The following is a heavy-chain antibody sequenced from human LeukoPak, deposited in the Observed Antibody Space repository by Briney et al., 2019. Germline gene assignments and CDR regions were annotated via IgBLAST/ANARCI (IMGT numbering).Heavy chain of an antibody. V-gene: IGHV3-30*02. CDR1: GFTFSNYG. D-gene: IGHD3-16*02. CDR3: ARGSFLITFGGFIG. J-gene: IGHJ4*02. Sequence: GGSLRLSCAASGFTFSNYGIHWVRQAPGKGLEWVAFIRYDGSNKYYADSVKGRFTISRDNSKNSLFLQMNSLRAEDTAVYYCARGSFLITFGGFIGWGQGTLVTVSS. CDR2: IRYDGSNK.